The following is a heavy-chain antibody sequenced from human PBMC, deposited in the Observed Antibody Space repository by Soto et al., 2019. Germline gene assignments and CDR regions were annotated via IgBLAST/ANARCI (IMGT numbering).Heavy chain of an antibody. V-gene: IGHV1-69*13. CDR3: ASCITGTTCYYYGMDV. CDR2: IIPIFGTA. CDR1: GGTFSSYA. J-gene: IGHJ6*02. D-gene: IGHD1-7*01. Sequence: SVKVSCKASGGTFSSYAISWVRQAPGQGLEWMGGIIPIFGTANYAQKFQGRVTITADESTSTAYMELSSLRSEDTAVYYCASCITGTTCYYYGMDVWGQGATVTVS.